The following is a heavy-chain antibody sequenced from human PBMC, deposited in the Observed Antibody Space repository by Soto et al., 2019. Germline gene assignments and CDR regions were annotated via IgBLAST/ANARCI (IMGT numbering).Heavy chain of an antibody. J-gene: IGHJ6*02. CDR2: ISGSGGST. CDR3: ARGGYIYGYYYYGMDV. CDR1: GFTFSSYA. V-gene: IGHV3-23*01. Sequence: EVQLLESGGGVVQPGGSLRLSCAASGFTFSSYAMSWVRQAPGKGLEWVSGISGSGGSTYYADSVKGRFTISRDNSKNTLNLQMNSLRSEDKDVYYCARGGYIYGYYYYGMDVWGQGTTVTVSS. D-gene: IGHD5-18*01.